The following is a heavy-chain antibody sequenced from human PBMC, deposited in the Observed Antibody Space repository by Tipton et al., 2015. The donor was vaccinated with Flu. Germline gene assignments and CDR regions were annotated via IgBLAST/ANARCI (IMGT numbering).Heavy chain of an antibody. V-gene: IGHV4-4*07. CDR3: ALSTTAHREFES. D-gene: IGHD1-1*01. Sequence: LVQSSETLSLTCTVSGGSISGYYWSWIRQPAGKGLEWIGRIYYSGGSTDYNPSLKSRVTVSLDTSKNQFSLKLTSVTAADRAVYYCALSTTAHREFESWGQGTLVTVSS. CDR1: GGSISGYY. J-gene: IGHJ4*02. CDR2: IYYSGGST.